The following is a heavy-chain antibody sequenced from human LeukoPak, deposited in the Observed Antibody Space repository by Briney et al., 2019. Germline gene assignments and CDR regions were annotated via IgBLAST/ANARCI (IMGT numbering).Heavy chain of an antibody. Sequence: GGSLRLSCAASGFTFSSYEMNWVRQAPGKGLEWVSYISSSGSTIYYADSVKGRFTISRDNAKNSLYLQMNGLRAEDTAVYYCARMDYSFYDYWGQGTLVTVSS. V-gene: IGHV3-48*03. CDR1: GFTFSSYE. D-gene: IGHD4-11*01. CDR2: ISSSGSTI. CDR3: ARMDYSFYDY. J-gene: IGHJ4*02.